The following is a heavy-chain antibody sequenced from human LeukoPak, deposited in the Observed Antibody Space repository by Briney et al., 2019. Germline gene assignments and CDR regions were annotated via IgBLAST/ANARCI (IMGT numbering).Heavy chain of an antibody. V-gene: IGHV3-23*01. D-gene: IGHD2-21*01. CDR3: AKDHPSCGGRDCLLFDN. CDR2: ITRSGAAK. J-gene: IGHJ4*02. Sequence: QPGGSLRLSSAASGFTFSTFAMSWGRQAPGKGLEWVSTITRSGAAKYYADSVKGRFTISRDNSKNTLYLQMDSLSAEDTALYYCAKDHPSCGGRDCLLFDNWGQGTLVTVSS. CDR1: GFTFSTFA.